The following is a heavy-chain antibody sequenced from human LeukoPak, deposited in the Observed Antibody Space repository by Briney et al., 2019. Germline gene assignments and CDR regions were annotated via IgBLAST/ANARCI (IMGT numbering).Heavy chain of an antibody. D-gene: IGHD3-10*01. CDR3: ARDAMVSYGSGSYYNSLDY. J-gene: IGHJ4*02. CDR2: ISGSGGST. CDR1: GFTFSSYA. V-gene: IGHV3-23*01. Sequence: GGSLRLSCAASGFTFSSYAMSWVRQAPGKGLEWVSAISGSGGSTYYADSVKGRFTISRDNSKNTLYLQMNSLRAEDTAVYYCARDAMVSYGSGSYYNSLDYWGQGTLVTVSS.